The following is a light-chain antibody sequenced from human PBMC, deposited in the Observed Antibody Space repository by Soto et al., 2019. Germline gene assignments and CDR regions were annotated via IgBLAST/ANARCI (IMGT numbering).Light chain of an antibody. V-gene: IGKV3-15*01. CDR3: QQHSNWPPIT. Sequence: EIVMTQSPATLCVSPGERAALTCRSSQSVSSKFLAWYQQRPGQAPRLLIYGASTRATGIPARFSGSGSGTDFTLTISSLEPEDFAVYYCQQHSNWPPITFGQGTRLEIK. J-gene: IGKJ5*01. CDR2: GAS. CDR1: QSVSSKF.